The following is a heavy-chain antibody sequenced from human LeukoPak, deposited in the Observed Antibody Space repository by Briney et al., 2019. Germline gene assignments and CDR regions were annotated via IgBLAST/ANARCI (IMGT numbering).Heavy chain of an antibody. Sequence: RGSLRLSCAASGFTFSSYEMNWVRQAPGKGLEWVPYISSSGSTIYYADSVKGRFTISRDNAKNSLYLQMNSLRAEDTAVYYCARGITIFFDYWGQGTLVTVSS. CDR2: ISSSGSTI. J-gene: IGHJ4*02. CDR1: GFTFSSYE. V-gene: IGHV3-48*03. CDR3: ARGITIFFDY. D-gene: IGHD3-9*01.